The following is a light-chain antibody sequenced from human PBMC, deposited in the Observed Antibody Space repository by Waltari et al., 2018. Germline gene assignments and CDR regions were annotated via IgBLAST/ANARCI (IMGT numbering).Light chain of an antibody. CDR3: SSYISSSTPWV. J-gene: IGLJ3*02. Sequence: QSALTQPASVSGSPGQSITIPCTGPTRDFGDYNHVSWYQQHPGKAPKVMIYDVSNRPSGVSNRFSGSKSGNTASLTISGLQAEDEGNYYCSSYISSSTPWVFGGGTKLTVL. CDR1: TRDFGDYNH. CDR2: DVS. V-gene: IGLV2-14*01.